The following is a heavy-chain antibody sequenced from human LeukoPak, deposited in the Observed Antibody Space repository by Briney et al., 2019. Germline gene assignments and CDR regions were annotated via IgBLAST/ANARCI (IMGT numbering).Heavy chain of an antibody. CDR2: IYPGDSDT. D-gene: IGHD6-13*01. CDR3: ARHIHSSSWSGFDP. J-gene: IGHJ5*02. V-gene: IGHV5-51*01. CDR1: GYSFTSYW. Sequence: GESLKISCKGSGYSFTSYWIGWVRQMPGKGLEWMGIIYPGDSDTRYSPSFQGQVTISVDKSTTTAYLQWSSLKASDTAMYYCARHIHSSSWSGFDPRGQGTLVSVSS.